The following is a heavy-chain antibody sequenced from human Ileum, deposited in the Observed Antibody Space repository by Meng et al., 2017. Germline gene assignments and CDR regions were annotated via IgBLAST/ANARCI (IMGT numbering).Heavy chain of an antibody. J-gene: IGHJ4*02. D-gene: IGHD2-15*01. Sequence: QVQPQESGPGLVGPSGTLSLTGTVSGGSISSSFYWSWVRQSPGKGLEWIGQIYLAGSPNYNPSLESRVTISVDKSKNQFSLRLTSVTAADTAIFYCVRHGGKYFDSWGQGTLVTVSS. CDR1: GGSISSSFY. V-gene: IGHV4-4*02. CDR3: VRHGGKYFDS. CDR2: IYLAGSP.